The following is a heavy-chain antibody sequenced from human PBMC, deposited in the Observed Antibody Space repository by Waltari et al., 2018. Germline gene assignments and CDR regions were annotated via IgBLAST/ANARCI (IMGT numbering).Heavy chain of an antibody. CDR1: GFTFSSDA. CDR3: AKAIRSGAPGY. V-gene: IGHV3-23*01. J-gene: IGHJ4*02. CDR2: ISGSCGST. Sequence: EVQLLESGGGLVQPGGSLRLSCAASGFTFSSDAMSWVRQAPGKGLEWVAAISGSCGSTYYAYSVKGRFTISRDNSKNTLYLQMNSLRAEDTAVYYCAKAIRSGAPGYWGQGTLVTVSS. D-gene: IGHD3-10*01.